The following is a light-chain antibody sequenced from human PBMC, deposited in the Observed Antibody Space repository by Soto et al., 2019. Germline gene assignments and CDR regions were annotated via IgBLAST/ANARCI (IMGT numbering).Light chain of an antibody. V-gene: IGKV4-1*01. CDR1: QSVLYSSNNKNY. Sequence: DIVMTQSPDSLAVSLGERATINCKSSQSVLYSSNNKNYLAWYQQKPGQPPKLLIYWASTRESGVPDRFSGNGSGTDFTLTISGLQAEDVAVYYCQQYYSTPGFTFGPGTKVDIK. J-gene: IGKJ3*01. CDR2: WAS. CDR3: QQYYSTPGFT.